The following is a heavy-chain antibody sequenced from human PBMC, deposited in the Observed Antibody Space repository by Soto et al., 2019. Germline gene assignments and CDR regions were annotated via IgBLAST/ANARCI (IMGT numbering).Heavy chain of an antibody. V-gene: IGHV3-30*18. J-gene: IGHJ4*02. CDR1: GFTFSSYG. D-gene: IGHD2-2*01. CDR2: ISDTGSSH. CDR3: AKDRGGDCPDNSCYFGADY. Sequence: GGALRLSCVGSGFTFSSYGMHWVRQAPGKGLECVAVISDTGSSHYYAASVEGRFTISRENSKNTLSLHMDRLRVEDTAVYYCAKDRGGDCPDNSCYFGADYWGQGTPVTVSS.